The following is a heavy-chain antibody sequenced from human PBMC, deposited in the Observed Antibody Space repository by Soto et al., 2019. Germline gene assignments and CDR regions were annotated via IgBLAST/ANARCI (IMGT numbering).Heavy chain of an antibody. CDR1: GFAFAEYT. D-gene: IGHD5-12*01. CDR2: TKSKAFGGTI. CDR3: ASEVSGYDYGSEY. Sequence: GESLKISCTTSGFAFAEYTLNWVRQAPGKGLEWVAFTKSKAFGGTIEYAASVKGRFTISRDDSHSIAYLEMNSLKTEDTGVYYCASEVSGYDYGSEYWGQGTQVTVSS. J-gene: IGHJ4*02. V-gene: IGHV3-49*04.